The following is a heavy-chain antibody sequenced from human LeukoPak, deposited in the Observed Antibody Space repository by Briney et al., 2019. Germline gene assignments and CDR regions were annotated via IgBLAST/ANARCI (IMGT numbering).Heavy chain of an antibody. CDR3: ARHGYSIHVLEY. CDR1: SGSLSGYY. J-gene: IGHJ4*02. Sequence: SETLSLTCAVYSGSLSGYYWSWIRQTPGKGLEWIGEINHSGSANYNPSLKSRVTISVDTSKNQFSLKLSSVTAADTAVYYCARHGYSIHVLEYWGQGTLVTVSS. CDR2: INHSGSA. D-gene: IGHD5-24*01. V-gene: IGHV4-34*01.